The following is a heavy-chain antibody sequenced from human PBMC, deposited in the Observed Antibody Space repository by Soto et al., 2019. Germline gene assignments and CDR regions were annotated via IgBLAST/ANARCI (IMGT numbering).Heavy chain of an antibody. CDR1: GFTFSAYE. CDR2: ISGGGRHQ. J-gene: IGHJ4*02. Sequence: QVHLVESGGGVVQPGRSLRLSCVGSGFTFSAYEIHWVRQAPGKGLDWVAVISGGGRHQFYTDSVRGRFTIFRDDSRNTVYLQMNNLTPQDAAIYYCARDAVPGPPDYFDFWGQGTLVTVSS. D-gene: IGHD6-19*01. V-gene: IGHV3-30*04. CDR3: ARDAVPGPPDYFDF.